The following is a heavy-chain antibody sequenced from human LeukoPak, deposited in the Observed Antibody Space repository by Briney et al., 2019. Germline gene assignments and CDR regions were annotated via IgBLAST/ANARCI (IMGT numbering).Heavy chain of an antibody. V-gene: IGHV3-11*01. CDR2: ISSSGSTI. J-gene: IGHJ6*02. D-gene: IGHD1-1*01. CDR1: GFTFSDYY. Sequence: PGGSLRLSCAASGFTFSDYYMSWIRQAPGKGLEWVSYISSSGSTIYYADSVKGRFTISRDNAKNSLYLQMNCLRAEDTAVYYCAREVTLDDDYYYYYGMDVWGQGTTVTVSS. CDR3: AREVTLDDDYYYYYGMDV.